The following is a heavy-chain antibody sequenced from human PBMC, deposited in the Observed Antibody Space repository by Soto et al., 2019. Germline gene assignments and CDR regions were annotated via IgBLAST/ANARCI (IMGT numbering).Heavy chain of an antibody. CDR1: GGSISSYY. CDR2: IYYSGST. CDR3: ARHAGGGYCSGGSCYSAPFDP. V-gene: IGHV4-59*08. Sequence: QVQLQESGPGLVKPSETLSLTCTVSGGSISSYYWSWIRQPPGKGLEWIGYIYYSGSTNYNPSLKSRVTISVDTSKNQFSLKLSSVTAADTAVYYCARHAGGGYCSGGSCYSAPFDPWGQGTLVTVSS. J-gene: IGHJ5*02. D-gene: IGHD2-15*01.